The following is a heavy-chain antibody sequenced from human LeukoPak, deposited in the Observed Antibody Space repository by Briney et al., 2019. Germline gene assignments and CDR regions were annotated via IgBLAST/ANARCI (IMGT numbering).Heavy chain of an antibody. CDR2: IGSKAFGGST. CDR3: SRGNYGEKSLPYYYYAMDV. D-gene: IGHD4-17*01. CDR1: GFTFGDYA. Sequence: GGSLRLSCTASGFTFGDYAMSWFRQAPGKGLEWVGFIGSKAFGGSTEYAASVRGRFTISRDDSQSIAYLQMNSLKSEDTAVYYCSRGNYGEKSLPYYYYAMDVWGQGTTVTVSS. V-gene: IGHV3-49*03. J-gene: IGHJ6*02.